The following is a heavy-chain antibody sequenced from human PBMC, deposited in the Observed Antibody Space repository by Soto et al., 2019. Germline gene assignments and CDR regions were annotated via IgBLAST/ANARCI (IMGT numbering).Heavy chain of an antibody. D-gene: IGHD3-22*01. CDR1: GGPVSGYH. Sequence: SETLSLTCSVSGGPVSGYHWSWIRQYPGKGLEWIAEIKHTGSFHYNPSLLSRVTMSVDTSKNQFCLKLSSVTAADTAGYYCARRRYYDSSGYYYVSPFDYWGQGTLVTVSS. CDR2: IKHTGSF. CDR3: ARRRYYDSSGYYYVSPFDY. V-gene: IGHV4-34*01. J-gene: IGHJ4*02.